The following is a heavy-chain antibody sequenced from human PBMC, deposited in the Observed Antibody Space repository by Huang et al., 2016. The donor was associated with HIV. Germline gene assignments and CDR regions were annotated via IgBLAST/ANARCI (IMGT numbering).Heavy chain of an antibody. CDR2: INHSGST. J-gene: IGHJ4*02. D-gene: IGHD3-16*01. V-gene: IGHV4-34*01. CDR3: AKGRGDARGFLGLDF. Sequence: QVQLHQWGAGLLKPSETLSLTCAVYGGSFSGPIWTWIRQTPGKGLEWIGEINHSGSTNYSPSLKGRVAISLDTSKNQFSLRLRSVTAADTAVYYCAKGRGDARGFLGLDFWGQGTLVTVSS. CDR1: GGSFSGPI.